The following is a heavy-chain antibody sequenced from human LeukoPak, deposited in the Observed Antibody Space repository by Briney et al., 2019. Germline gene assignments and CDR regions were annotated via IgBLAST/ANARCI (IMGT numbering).Heavy chain of an antibody. V-gene: IGHV1-8*03. CDR3: ARGRSTGYPYYFEY. Sequence: ASVKVSCKASGYTFTSYDINWGRQATGQGLEWMGWMNPNSGSTGYAQKFQGRVTITRKTSISTAYMELSGLRSEDTAVYYCARGRSTGYPYYFEYWGQGTLVTVS. CDR2: MNPNSGST. CDR1: GYTFTSYD. D-gene: IGHD5-12*01. J-gene: IGHJ4*02.